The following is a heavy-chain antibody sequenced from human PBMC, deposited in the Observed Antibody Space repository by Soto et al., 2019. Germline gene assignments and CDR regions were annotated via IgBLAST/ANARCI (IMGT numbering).Heavy chain of an antibody. CDR2: INHSGST. CDR3: AREADIVVVVAAPVHSYYFDY. D-gene: IGHD2-15*01. J-gene: IGHJ4*02. V-gene: IGHV4-34*01. Sequence: SETLSLTCAVYGGSFSGYYWSWIRQPPGKGLEWIGEINHSGSTNYNPSLKSRVTISVDTSKNQFSLKLSSVTAADTAVYYCAREADIVVVVAAPVHSYYFDYWGQGTLVTVSS. CDR1: GGSFSGYY.